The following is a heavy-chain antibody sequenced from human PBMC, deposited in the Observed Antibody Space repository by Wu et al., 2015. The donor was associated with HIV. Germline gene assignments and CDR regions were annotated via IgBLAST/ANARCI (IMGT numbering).Heavy chain of an antibody. V-gene: IGHV1-2*06. J-gene: IGHJ4*02. CDR2: IDANRGGT. D-gene: IGHD4-11*01. Sequence: QVQLLQSGAEVKKPGASVMVSCKASGYTFTDYYMYWVRQAPGQGLEWMGRIDANRGGTKYAEKFQGRVTMTRDTAVSTAYMELNSLTSDDTAVYYCARLQSLHGLYSNADYWGQGTLVTVSS. CDR3: ARLQSLHGLYSNADY. CDR1: GYTFTDYY.